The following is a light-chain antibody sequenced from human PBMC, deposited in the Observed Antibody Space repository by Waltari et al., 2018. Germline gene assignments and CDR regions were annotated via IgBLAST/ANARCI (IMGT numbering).Light chain of an antibody. J-gene: IGLJ2*01. CDR2: EVS. V-gene: IGLV2-14*01. CDR3: SSYTSSSTHVV. Sequence: QSVLTQPASVSGSPGQSITISCTGTSRDVGAYNSVSWYQQHPGKAPKLMIYEVSNRPSGVSNRFSGSKSGNTASLTISGLQAEDEADYYCSSYTSSSTHVVFGGGTKLTVL. CDR1: SRDVGAYNS.